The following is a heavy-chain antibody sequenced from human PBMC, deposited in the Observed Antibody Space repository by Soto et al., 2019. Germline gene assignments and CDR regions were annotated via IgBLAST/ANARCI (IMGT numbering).Heavy chain of an antibody. CDR2: ISGSGGST. D-gene: IGHD6-13*01. V-gene: IGHV3-23*01. Sequence: GGSLRLSCAASGFTFSSYAMSWVRQAPGKGLEWVSAISGSGGSTYYADSVKGRFAISRDNSKNTLYLQMNSLRAEDTAVYYCAKEPPLAAAGIGGMDVWGQGTTVTVSS. J-gene: IGHJ6*02. CDR1: GFTFSSYA. CDR3: AKEPPLAAAGIGGMDV.